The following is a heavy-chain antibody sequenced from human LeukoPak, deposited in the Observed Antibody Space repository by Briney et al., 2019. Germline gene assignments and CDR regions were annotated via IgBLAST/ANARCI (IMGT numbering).Heavy chain of an antibody. J-gene: IGHJ4*02. CDR3: ASSEVHCGGDCYVDY. CDR2: ISSSSSYI. D-gene: IGHD2-21*02. V-gene: IGHV3-21*01. Sequence: GGSLRLSCAASGFTFSSYWMSWVRQAPGKGLEWVSSISSSSSYIYYADSVKGRFTISRDNAKNSLYLQMNSLRAEDTAVYYCASSEVHCGGDCYVDYWGQGTLVTVSS. CDR1: GFTFSSYW.